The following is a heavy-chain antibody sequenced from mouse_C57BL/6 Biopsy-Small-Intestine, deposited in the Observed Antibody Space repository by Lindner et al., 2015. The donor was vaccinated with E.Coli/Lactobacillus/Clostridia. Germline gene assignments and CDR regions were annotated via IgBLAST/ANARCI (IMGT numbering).Heavy chain of an antibody. V-gene: IGHV1-18*01. D-gene: IGHD1-1*01. CDR1: GYSFTGYY. CDR3: ARPHFDSSYFDY. Sequence: VQLQESGPELVKPGASVKISCKASGYSFTGYYMNWVKQSHGKSLEWIGVINPYNGGTSYNQKFKGKATLTVDKSSSTAYMELRSLTSEDTAVYYCARPHFDSSYFDYWGQGTTLTVSS. J-gene: IGHJ2*01. CDR2: INPYNGGT.